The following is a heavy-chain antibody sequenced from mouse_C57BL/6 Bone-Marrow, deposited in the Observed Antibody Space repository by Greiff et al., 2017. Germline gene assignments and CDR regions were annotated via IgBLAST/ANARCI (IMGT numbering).Heavy chain of an antibody. CDR1: GFTFSSYA. CDR2: ISDGGSYT. CDR3: ASGGNDVDYAMDY. D-gene: IGHD1-1*02. V-gene: IGHV5-4*01. Sequence: EVQGVESGGGLVKPGGSLKLSCAASGFTFSSYAMSWVRQTPEKRLEWVATISDGGSYTYYPDNVKGRFTISRDNAKNNLYLQMSHLKSEDTAMYYCASGGNDVDYAMDYWGEGTSVTVSS. J-gene: IGHJ4*01.